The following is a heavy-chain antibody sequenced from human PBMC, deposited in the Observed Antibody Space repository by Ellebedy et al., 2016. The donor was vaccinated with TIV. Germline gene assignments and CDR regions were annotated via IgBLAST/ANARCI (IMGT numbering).Heavy chain of an antibody. V-gene: IGHV4-59*12. CDR2: VYYSGSP. Sequence: SETLSLTCTVSGGSMRSYYWSWIRQPPGKGPEWIGYVYYSGSPNYNPSLESRVTISVDTSSNQFSLTLSSVTAADTAVYYCARGGNWAFDYWGQGAMVTVSS. D-gene: IGHD3-16*01. J-gene: IGHJ4*02. CDR3: ARGGNWAFDY. CDR1: GGSMRSYY.